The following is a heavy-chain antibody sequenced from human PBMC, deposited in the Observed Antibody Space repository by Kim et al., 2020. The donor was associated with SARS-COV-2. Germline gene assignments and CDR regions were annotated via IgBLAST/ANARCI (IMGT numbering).Heavy chain of an antibody. Sequence: SVKGRFTISRDNAKNSLYLKMNSLRAEDTAVYYCARAPHHTRPTTVTTVGYWGQGTLVTVSS. J-gene: IGHJ4*02. CDR3: ARAPHHTRPTTVTTVGY. D-gene: IGHD4-17*01. V-gene: IGHV3-7*04.